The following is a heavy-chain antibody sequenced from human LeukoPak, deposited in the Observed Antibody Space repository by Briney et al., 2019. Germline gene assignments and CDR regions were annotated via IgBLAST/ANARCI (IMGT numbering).Heavy chain of an antibody. V-gene: IGHV4-39*01. CDR3: ASVYGSGSYEFDY. J-gene: IGHJ4*02. Sequence: SETLSLTCTVSGGSLSSSSYYWGWIRQPPGKGLEWIGSIYYSGSTYYNPSLKSRVTISVDTSKIQFSLNLSSVTAADTAVYYCASVYGSGSYEFDYWGQGTLVTVSS. CDR1: GGSLSSSSYY. CDR2: IYYSGST. D-gene: IGHD3-10*01.